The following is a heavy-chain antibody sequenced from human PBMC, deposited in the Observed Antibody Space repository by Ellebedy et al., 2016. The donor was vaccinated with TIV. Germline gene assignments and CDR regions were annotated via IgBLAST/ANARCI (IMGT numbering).Heavy chain of an antibody. Sequence: MPSETLSLTCAVVSFSDYYWSWICQPPGKGLEWIGEINHGGSTNYNPSLKSRVSISLDTSKNQFSLKLNSVTAADTAVYYCAREGDIVVQSYFDYWGQGTLVTVSS. J-gene: IGHJ4*02. V-gene: IGHV4-34*01. CDR3: AREGDIVVQSYFDY. CDR2: INHGGST. D-gene: IGHD2-21*01. CDR1: VSFSDYY.